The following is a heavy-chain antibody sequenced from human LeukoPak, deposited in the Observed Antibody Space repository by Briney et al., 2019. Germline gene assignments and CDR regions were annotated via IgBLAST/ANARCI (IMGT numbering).Heavy chain of an antibody. Sequence: SETLSLTCTVSGGSISSYYWNWIRQPPGKGLEWVGYIYYSGSTNYNPSLKSRLTISVDPCKNPFSLKLSSVTAADTAVYYCAGRLWRRDGYNLSAFDIWGQGTMVTVSS. D-gene: IGHD5-24*01. CDR2: IYYSGST. CDR1: GGSISSYY. CDR3: AGRLWRRDGYNLSAFDI. V-gene: IGHV4-59*01. J-gene: IGHJ3*02.